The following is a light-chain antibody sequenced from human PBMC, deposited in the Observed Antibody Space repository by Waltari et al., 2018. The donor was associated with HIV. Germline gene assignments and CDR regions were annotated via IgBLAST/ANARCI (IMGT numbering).Light chain of an antibody. V-gene: IGLV1-47*01. CDR3: AAWDDSLSGPG. Sequence: QSVLTQPPSASGTPGQRVTISCSGSSSNIGSNYVYWYQQLPATAPKLLTYRNNQRPSGVPDRFSGSKSGTSASLAISGLRSEDEADYYCAAWDDSLSGPGFGGGTKLTVL. CDR2: RNN. CDR1: SSNIGSNY. J-gene: IGLJ2*01.